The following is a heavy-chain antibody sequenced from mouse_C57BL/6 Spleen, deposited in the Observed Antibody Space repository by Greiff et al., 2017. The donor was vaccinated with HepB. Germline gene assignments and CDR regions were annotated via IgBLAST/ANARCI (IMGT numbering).Heavy chain of an antibody. CDR3: ARVNYSWYFDV. CDR2: ISYDGSN. D-gene: IGHD2-12*01. J-gene: IGHJ1*03. V-gene: IGHV3-6*01. Sequence: EVQLQQSGPGLVKPSQSLSLTCSVPGYSITSGYYWNWIRQFPGNKLEWMGYISYDGSNNYNPSLKNRISITRDTSKNQFFLKLNSVTTEDTATYYCARVNYSWYFDVWGTGTTVTVSS. CDR1: GYSITSGYY.